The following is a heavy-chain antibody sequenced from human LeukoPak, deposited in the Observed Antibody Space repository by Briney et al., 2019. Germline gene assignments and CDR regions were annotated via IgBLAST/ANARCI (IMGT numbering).Heavy chain of an antibody. CDR3: ASCSGDNCYNFDY. Sequence: ASVKVPCNVSGYTLTELSIHWVRQAPGKGLEWMGGFDPEDGETIYAQKLQGRVTMTEDTSTDTAYMELSSLTSEDTAVYYCASCSGDNCYNFDYWGQGTLVTVSS. CDR1: GYTLTELS. V-gene: IGHV1-24*01. CDR2: FDPEDGET. D-gene: IGHD2-15*01. J-gene: IGHJ4*02.